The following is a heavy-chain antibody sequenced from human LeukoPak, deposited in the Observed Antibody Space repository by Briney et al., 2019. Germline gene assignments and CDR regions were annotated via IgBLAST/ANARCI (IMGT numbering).Heavy chain of an antibody. J-gene: IGHJ4*02. D-gene: IGHD2-8*01. Sequence: GASVKLSCKVSGYTLTELSMHWVRQAPGKGLEWKGGFDPEDGETIYAQKFQGRVTMTEDTSTDTAYMELSSLRPEDTAVYYCAKDHGTNVYDPFDYWGQGTLVTVSS. CDR1: GYTLTELS. CDR3: AKDHGTNVYDPFDY. V-gene: IGHV1-24*01. CDR2: FDPEDGET.